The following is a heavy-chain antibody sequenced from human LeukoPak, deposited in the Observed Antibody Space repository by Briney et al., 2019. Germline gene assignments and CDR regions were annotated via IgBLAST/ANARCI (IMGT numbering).Heavy chain of an antibody. CDR3: ARVGSGYCSSTSCPYYFDY. D-gene: IGHD2-2*01. Sequence: ASVKVSCKASGYTFTSYGISWVRQAPGQGLEWMGWISAYNGNTNYAQKFQGRVTITADESTSTAYMELSSLRSEDTAVYYCARVGSGYCSSTSCPYYFDYWGQGTLVTVSS. CDR2: ISAYNGNT. CDR1: GYTFTSYG. V-gene: IGHV1-18*01. J-gene: IGHJ4*02.